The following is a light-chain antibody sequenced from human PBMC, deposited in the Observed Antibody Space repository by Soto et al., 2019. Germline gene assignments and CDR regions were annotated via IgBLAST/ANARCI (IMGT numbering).Light chain of an antibody. Sequence: DIQMTQSPSSLYASVGDRVTITCRTSQSISRYLNWYQQKPGRAPKLMIYGASTLESGVPSRFSGSGSGTDFTITINNLQNEDFASYFCQERYSTPLTFGGGTKVDIK. CDR1: QSISRY. V-gene: IGKV1-39*01. CDR2: GAS. CDR3: QERYSTPLT. J-gene: IGKJ4*01.